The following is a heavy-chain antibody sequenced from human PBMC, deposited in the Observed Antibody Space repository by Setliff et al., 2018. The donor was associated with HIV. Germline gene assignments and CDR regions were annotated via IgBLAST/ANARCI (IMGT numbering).Heavy chain of an antibody. CDR1: GGSIYGSDYY. V-gene: IGHV4-39*01. CDR3: ARQGQLGSE. CDR2: IYYSGST. Sequence: SETLSLTCTVSGGSIYGSDYYWGWIRQPPGKGLESIGSIYYSGSTYYKPSLKSRVTISVDTSKNQFSLRLSSVTAADTAVYYCARQGQLGSEWGQGTLVTVSS. J-gene: IGHJ4*02. D-gene: IGHD1-1*01.